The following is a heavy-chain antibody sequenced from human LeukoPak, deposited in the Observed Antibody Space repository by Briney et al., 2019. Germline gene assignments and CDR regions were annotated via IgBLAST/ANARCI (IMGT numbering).Heavy chain of an antibody. CDR3: ARWRGQQSEFDL. CDR1: GFIFSSYY. J-gene: IGHJ4*02. D-gene: IGHD6-13*01. CDR2: KNPDGGQE. V-gene: IGHV3-7*01. Sequence: GGSLRLSCAASGFIFSSYYMSWVRQAPGKGLECVAHKNPDGGQEPCVDSVKGRFTVSRDNAKNSVFLQMNGLRVEDTAMYYCARWRGQQSEFDLWGQGTLVTVSS.